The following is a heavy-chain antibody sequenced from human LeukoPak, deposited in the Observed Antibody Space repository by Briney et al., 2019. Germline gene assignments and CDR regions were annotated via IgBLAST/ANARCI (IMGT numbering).Heavy chain of an antibody. CDR3: ARALDSLYSSGWPSAGY. CDR2: IKHDGSEK. V-gene: IGHV3-7*01. D-gene: IGHD6-19*01. Sequence: GGSLRLSCTASGFTFSGYWMNWVRQAPGRGLEWVANIKHDGSEKYHVASVKGRFTISRDNAKNSLYLQMNSLRAEDTAVYYCARALDSLYSSGWPSAGYWGQGTLVTVSS. CDR1: GFTFSGYW. J-gene: IGHJ4*02.